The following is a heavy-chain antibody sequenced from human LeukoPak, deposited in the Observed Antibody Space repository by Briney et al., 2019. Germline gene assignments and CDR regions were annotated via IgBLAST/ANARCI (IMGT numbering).Heavy chain of an antibody. Sequence: GGSLRLSCAASGFTFSSYSMNWVRQAPGKGLEWVSYISSSSSTIYYADSVKGRFTISRDNAKNSLYLQMNSLRAEDTAVYYCARGEGDWGLDYWGQGTLVTVSS. CDR3: ARGEGDWGLDY. CDR2: ISSSSSTI. V-gene: IGHV3-48*04. J-gene: IGHJ4*02. D-gene: IGHD2-21*02. CDR1: GFTFSSYS.